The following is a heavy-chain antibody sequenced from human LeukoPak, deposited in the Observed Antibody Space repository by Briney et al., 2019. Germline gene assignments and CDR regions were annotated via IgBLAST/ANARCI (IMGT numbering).Heavy chain of an antibody. D-gene: IGHD6-19*01. CDR3: ATAGQWRFDS. Sequence: PGGSLRLSCAASGFTFRDYWVSWIRQAPGKGLEWVSYISGGSDHTNYADSVKGRFTISRDNAKNSLYLQMNSLRDEDTAVYYCATAGQWRFDSWGLGTLVTVSS. J-gene: IGHJ4*02. CDR2: ISGGSDHT. CDR1: GFTFRDYW. V-gene: IGHV3-11*06.